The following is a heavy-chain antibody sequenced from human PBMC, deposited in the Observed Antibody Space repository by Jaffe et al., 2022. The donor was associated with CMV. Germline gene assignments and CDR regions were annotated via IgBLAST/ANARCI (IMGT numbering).Heavy chain of an antibody. J-gene: IGHJ4*02. Sequence: EVQLVESGGGLVKSGGSLRLSCAASGFTFTFSNAWVSWVRQAPGKGLEWVGRIKGKVDGGTTDYAAPVKGRFTISRDDSRDTLYLQMSSLKTEDTAVYHCATDYYGGNSMRYWGQGTLVTVSS. CDR3: ATDYYGGNSMRY. CDR1: GFTFTFSNAW. D-gene: IGHD4-17*01. CDR2: IKGKVDGGTT. V-gene: IGHV3-15*01.